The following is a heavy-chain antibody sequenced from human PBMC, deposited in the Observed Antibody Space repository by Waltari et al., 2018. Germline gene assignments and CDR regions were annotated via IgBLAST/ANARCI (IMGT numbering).Heavy chain of an antibody. CDR1: GFTVSNNY. V-gene: IGHV3-53*01. Sequence: EVQLVESGGGLIQPGGSLRLSCAASGFTVSNNYMSWVRQAPGKGLEWVSLIYSGGSTYYADSVKGRFTISRDKSRNTLYLQMNSLRAEDTAVYYFASFTTKTHWGQGTLVTVSS. J-gene: IGHJ4*02. D-gene: IGHD1-1*01. CDR3: ASFTTKTH. CDR2: IYSGGST.